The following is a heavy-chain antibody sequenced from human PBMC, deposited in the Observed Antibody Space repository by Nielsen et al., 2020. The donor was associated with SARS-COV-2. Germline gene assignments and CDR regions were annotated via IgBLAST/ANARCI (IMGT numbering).Heavy chain of an antibody. J-gene: IGHJ4*02. CDR3: ARVLSRKGSYDSSGYYYFDY. D-gene: IGHD3-22*01. CDR1: GYTFTSYA. CDR2: INAGNGNT. Sequence: ASVKVSCKASGYTFTSYAMHWVRQAPGQRLEWMGWINAGNGNTKYSQKFQGRVTITRDTSASTAYMELSSLRSEDTAVYYCARVLSRKGSYDSSGYYYFDYWGQGTLVTVSS. V-gene: IGHV1-3*01.